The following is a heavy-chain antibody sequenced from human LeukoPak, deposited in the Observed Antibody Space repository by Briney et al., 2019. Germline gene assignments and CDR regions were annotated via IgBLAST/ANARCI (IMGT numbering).Heavy chain of an antibody. J-gene: IGHJ3*02. CDR3: ARTYSSSSGNDAFDI. CDR1: GYTFTGYY. Sequence: ASVKVSCKASGYTFTGYYMHWVRQAPGQGLEWMGWINPNSGGTNYAQKFQGWVTMTRDTSISTAYMELSRLRSDDTAVYYCARTYSSSSGNDAFDIWGQGTMVTVSS. CDR2: INPNSGGT. V-gene: IGHV1-2*04. D-gene: IGHD6-6*01.